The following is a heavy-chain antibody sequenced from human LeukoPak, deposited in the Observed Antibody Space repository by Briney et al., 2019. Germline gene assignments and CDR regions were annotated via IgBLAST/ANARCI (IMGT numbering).Heavy chain of an antibody. CDR1: GYSISSGYY. CDR3: ARGDDSSGWYEAWFDP. J-gene: IGHJ5*02. D-gene: IGHD6-19*01. Sequence: SETLSLTCAVSGYSISSGYYWGWLQQPPGKGLEWIGSIYHSGSIYYNPSLKSRVTKSIDTSKNQLSLKLTSLPAADTAVYYWARGDDSSGWYEAWFDPWGQGTLVTVSS. V-gene: IGHV4-38-2*01. CDR2: IYHSGSI.